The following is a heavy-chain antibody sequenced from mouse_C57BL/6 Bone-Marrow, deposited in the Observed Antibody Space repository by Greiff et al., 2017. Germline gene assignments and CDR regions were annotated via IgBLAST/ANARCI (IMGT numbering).Heavy chain of an antibody. CDR2: INPNNGGT. J-gene: IGHJ3*01. Sequence: VQLQQSGPELVKPGASVKISCKASGYTFTDYYMNWVKQSHGKSLEWIGDINPNNGGTSYNQKFKGKATLTVDKSSSTAYMELRSLTSEDSAVYYCAREDFTTVVARAYWGQGTLVTVSA. CDR3: AREDFTTVVARAY. D-gene: IGHD1-1*01. V-gene: IGHV1-26*01. CDR1: GYTFTDYY.